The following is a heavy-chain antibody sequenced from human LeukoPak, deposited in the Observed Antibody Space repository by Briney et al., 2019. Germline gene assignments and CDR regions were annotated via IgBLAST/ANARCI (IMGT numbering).Heavy chain of an antibody. CDR3: ARGFYERYYYDSSAPSRAFDV. CDR2: INHSGST. CDR1: GGSFSGYY. D-gene: IGHD3-22*01. J-gene: IGHJ3*01. Sequence: SETLSLTCAVYGGSFSGYYWSWIRQPPGKGLEWIGEINHSGSTNYNPSLKSRVTISVDTSKNQFSLKLSSVTAADTAVYYCARGFYERYYYDSSAPSRAFDVWGQGTMVTVSS. V-gene: IGHV4-34*01.